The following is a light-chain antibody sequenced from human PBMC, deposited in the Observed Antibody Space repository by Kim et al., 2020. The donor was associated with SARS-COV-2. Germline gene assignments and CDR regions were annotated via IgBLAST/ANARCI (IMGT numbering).Light chain of an antibody. Sequence: GQKVTISCSGSSSNIGSKYVSWYQQRPGTAPKLLIYDNNKRPSGIPARFSASKSGTSATLGITGLQTGDEADYYCGTWDSSLSAWVFGGGTQLTVL. CDR1: SSNIGSKY. V-gene: IGLV1-51*01. J-gene: IGLJ3*02. CDR2: DNN. CDR3: GTWDSSLSAWV.